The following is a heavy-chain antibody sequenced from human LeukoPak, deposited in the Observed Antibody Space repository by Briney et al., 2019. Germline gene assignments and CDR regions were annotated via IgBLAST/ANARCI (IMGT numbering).Heavy chain of an antibody. J-gene: IGHJ6*02. V-gene: IGHV3-30*18. CDR2: ISYDGSNK. CDR1: GFTFSSYA. Sequence: HPGGSLRLSCAASGFTFSSYAMSRVRQAPGKGLEWVAVISYDGSNKHYEDSVKGRFTISRDNSKNTVFLQMDSLRAEDTAVYYCAKGIKARGVFGSTNYYGMDVWGQGTTATVS. D-gene: IGHD3-10*01. CDR3: AKGIKARGVFGSTNYYGMDV.